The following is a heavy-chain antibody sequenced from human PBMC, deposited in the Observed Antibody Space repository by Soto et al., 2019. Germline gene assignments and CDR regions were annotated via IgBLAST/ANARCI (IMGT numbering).Heavy chain of an antibody. V-gene: IGHV4-30-4*01. D-gene: IGHD3-22*01. CDR2: ISYSGST. Sequence: QVQLQESGPGLTKPSQTLSLTCTVSGDSISSGNYHWSWIRQPPGKGLGWIGYISYSGSTHYNPSPTTPVNNSQDQSKNLFSMKLSSVTAAHTAPYYCARVHRYFDPGAYFYYYGMDVWGRGTTVTVSS. CDR1: GDSISSGNYH. CDR3: ARVHRYFDPGAYFYYYGMDV. J-gene: IGHJ6*02.